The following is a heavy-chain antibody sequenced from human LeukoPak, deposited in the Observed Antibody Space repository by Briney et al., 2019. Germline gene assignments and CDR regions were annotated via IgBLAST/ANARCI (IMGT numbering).Heavy chain of an antibody. CDR1: GFTVSSNY. V-gene: IGHV3-53*01. CDR3: ARSGVRGVGGY. D-gene: IGHD3-10*01. J-gene: IGHJ4*02. CDR2: IYSGGST. Sequence: PGGSLRLSCAASGFTVSSNYMSWVRQTPGKGLEWVSVIYSGGSTYYADSVKGRFTISRDNSKNTLYLQMNSLRAEDTAVYYCARSGVRGVGGYWGQGTLVTVSS.